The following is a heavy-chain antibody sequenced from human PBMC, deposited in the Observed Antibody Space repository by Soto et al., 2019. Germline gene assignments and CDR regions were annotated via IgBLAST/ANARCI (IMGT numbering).Heavy chain of an antibody. D-gene: IGHD3-22*01. CDR1: GFTFSNYA. CDR2: IWYDGSNE. CDR3: ARGTYDTSGDFDY. Sequence: QVRLVESGGGVVQPGRSLRLSCAASGFTFSNYAMHWVRQAPGKGLEWVANIWYDGSNEHYADSVKGRLTISRDNSKNTVYLQMNNLRAEDTGLYYCARGTYDTSGDFDYWGQGTLVAVSS. V-gene: IGHV3-33*01. J-gene: IGHJ4*02.